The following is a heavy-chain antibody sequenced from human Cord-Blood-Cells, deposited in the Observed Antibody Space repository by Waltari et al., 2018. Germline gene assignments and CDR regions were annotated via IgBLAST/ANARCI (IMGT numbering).Heavy chain of an antibody. CDR1: GGPIRSSNW. V-gene: IGHV4-4*02. CDR2: IYHSGST. J-gene: IGHJ5*02. CDR3: ARDAYDFWSGYYNWFDP. Sequence: QVQLQESGPGLVKPSGTLSLTCAVSGGPIRSSNWWRWVRPPPGKGLEWIGEIYHSGSTNYNPSLKSRVTISVDKSKNQFSLKLSSVTAADTAVYYCARDAYDFWSGYYNWFDPWGQGTLVTVSS. D-gene: IGHD3-3*01.